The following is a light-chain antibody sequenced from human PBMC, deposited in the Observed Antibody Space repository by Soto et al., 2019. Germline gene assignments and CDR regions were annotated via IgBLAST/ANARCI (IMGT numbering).Light chain of an antibody. J-gene: IGLJ2*01. CDR2: EVT. Sequence: QSALTQPASVSGSPGQSITIFCTGTSSDVGGYKFVSWYQQHPGKAPKLIIYEVTDRPSGVSDRFSGSKSGNTASLTISGLQAEDAADYYCSSYSYTNTLVFGGGTKLTVL. V-gene: IGLV2-14*01. CDR3: SSYSYTNTLV. CDR1: SSDVGGYKF.